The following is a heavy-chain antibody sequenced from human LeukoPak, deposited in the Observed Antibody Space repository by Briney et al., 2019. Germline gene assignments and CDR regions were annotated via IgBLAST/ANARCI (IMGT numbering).Heavy chain of an antibody. CDR2: ISAYNGNT. J-gene: IGHJ5*02. CDR1: GYTFTSYG. CDR3: ARDLVHRRLLASTYNWFDP. D-gene: IGHD2/OR15-2a*01. Sequence: ASVKVSCKASGYTFTSYGISWVRQAPGQGLEWMGWISAYNGNTNYAQKLQGRVTMTTDTSTSTAYMELRSLRSDDTAVCYCARDLVHRRLLASTYNWFDPWGQGTLVIVSS. V-gene: IGHV1-18*01.